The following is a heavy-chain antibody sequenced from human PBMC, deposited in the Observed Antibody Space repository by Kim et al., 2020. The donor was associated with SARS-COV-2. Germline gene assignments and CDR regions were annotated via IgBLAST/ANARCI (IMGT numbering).Heavy chain of an antibody. D-gene: IGHD3-10*01. CDR3: ARPRGSGSYYGYYYGMDV. J-gene: IGHJ6*02. V-gene: IGHV5-10-1*01. Sequence: GESLKISCKGSGYSFTSYWISWVRQIPGKGLEWMGRIDPSDSYTNYSPSFQGHVTISADKSISTAYLQRSSLKASETAMYYCARPRGSGSYYGYYYGMDVWGQGTTVTVSS. CDR1: GYSFTSYW. CDR2: IDPSDSYT.